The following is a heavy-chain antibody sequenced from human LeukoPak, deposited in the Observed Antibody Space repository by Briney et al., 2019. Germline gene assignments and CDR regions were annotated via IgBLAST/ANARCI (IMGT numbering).Heavy chain of an antibody. D-gene: IGHD6-13*01. CDR2: IYYSGST. CDR1: GGSISSSNFY. V-gene: IGHV4-39*07. CDR3: ARQYSSSWYCFDY. J-gene: IGHJ4*02. Sequence: KSSETLSLTCTVSGGSISSSNFYWGWIRQPPGKGLEWIGSIYYSGSTYYNPSLKSRVTISVDTSKNQFSLKLSSVTAADTAVYYCARQYSSSWYCFDYWGQGTLVTVSS.